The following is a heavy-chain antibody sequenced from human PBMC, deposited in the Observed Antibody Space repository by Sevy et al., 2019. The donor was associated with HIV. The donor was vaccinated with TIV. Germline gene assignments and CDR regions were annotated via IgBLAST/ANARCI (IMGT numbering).Heavy chain of an antibody. V-gene: IGHV3-7*03. J-gene: IGHJ4*02. Sequence: GGSLRLSCAASGFSLSSNWMSWVRQAPGKGLEWLANIKQDGSEKFYVDSVKGRVTISRDNAMNSLFLDMHSLRVEDTAIYFCARDSDRSSYFADWGQGTLVTVSS. CDR2: IKQDGSEK. D-gene: IGHD6-13*01. CDR3: ARDSDRSSYFAD. CDR1: GFSLSSNW.